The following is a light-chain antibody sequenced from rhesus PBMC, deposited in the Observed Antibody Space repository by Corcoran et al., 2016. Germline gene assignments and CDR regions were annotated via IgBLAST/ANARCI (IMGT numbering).Light chain of an antibody. J-gene: IGKJ1*01. CDR3: QHHNSYPVT. CDR1: QGINNY. Sequence: DIQMTQSPSSLSASVGDTVTITCRASQGINNYLAWYQQKPGKAPKPLIYYTSNLESGDPSRFSGIGSGTDFTITISSLQPEDFAIYFCQHHNSYPVTFGQGTKVEIK. CDR2: YTS. V-gene: IGKV1S14*01.